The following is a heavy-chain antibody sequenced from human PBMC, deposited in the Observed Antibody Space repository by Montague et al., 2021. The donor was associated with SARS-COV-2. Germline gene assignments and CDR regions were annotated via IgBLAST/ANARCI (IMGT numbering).Heavy chain of an antibody. V-gene: IGHV3-48*03. CDR2: ISSSGSII. CDR1: GFTFSSYE. Sequence: SLRLSCAASGFTFSSYEMNWVRQAPGKGLEWVSYISSSGSIIYYADSVKGRFTISRDNAKNSLYLQTNSLRAEDTAVYYCARGNFDWLLLPDGYFDHWGQGTLVIVSS. J-gene: IGHJ4*02. D-gene: IGHD3-9*01. CDR3: ARGNFDWLLLPDGYFDH.